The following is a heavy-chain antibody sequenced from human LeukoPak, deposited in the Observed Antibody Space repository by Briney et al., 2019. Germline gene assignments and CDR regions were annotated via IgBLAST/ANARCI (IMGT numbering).Heavy chain of an antibody. V-gene: IGHV1-24*01. Sequence: GASVSVSFKVSGYTLTELSMHWVRQAPGKGREGMGGFDPEDGETIYAQKFQGRVTMTEDTSTDTAYMELSSLRSEDTAVYYCATTNRLGGATLDYWGQGTLVTVSS. CDR2: FDPEDGET. CDR1: GYTLTELS. J-gene: IGHJ4*02. D-gene: IGHD1-26*01. CDR3: ATTNRLGGATLDY.